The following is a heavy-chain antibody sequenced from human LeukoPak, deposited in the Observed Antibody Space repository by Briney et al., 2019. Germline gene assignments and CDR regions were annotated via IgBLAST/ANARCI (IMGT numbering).Heavy chain of an antibody. CDR3: ARDFKYYGSGSYYAVPRIDP. CDR2: INPNSGGT. J-gene: IGHJ5*02. D-gene: IGHD3-10*01. V-gene: IGHV1-2*02. Sequence: TVKVSCKASGYTFTCYYMHWVRQAPGQGLEWVGLINPNSGGTNYAQKFQGRVTMTRDTSISTAYMELSRLRSDDTAVYYCARDFKYYGSGSYYAVPRIDPWGQGTLVTVSS. CDR1: GYTFTCYY.